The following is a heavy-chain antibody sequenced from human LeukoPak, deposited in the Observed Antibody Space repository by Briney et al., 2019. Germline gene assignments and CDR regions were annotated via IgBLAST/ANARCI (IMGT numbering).Heavy chain of an antibody. Sequence: SETLSLTCTVSGGSISSSIYYWGWIRQPPGKGLEWIGSIYYSGSTYYNPSLKSRVTISVDTSKNQFSLKLSSVTAADTAVYYCASFWGSYAFDIWGQGTMVTVSS. V-gene: IGHV4-39*01. CDR1: GGSISSSIYY. D-gene: IGHD3-16*01. CDR2: IYYSGST. CDR3: ASFWGSYAFDI. J-gene: IGHJ3*02.